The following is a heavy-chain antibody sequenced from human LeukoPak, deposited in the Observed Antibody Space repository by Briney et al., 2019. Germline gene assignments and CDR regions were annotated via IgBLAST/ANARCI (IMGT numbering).Heavy chain of an antibody. J-gene: IGHJ3*02. CDR3: AIAGGGSDAFDI. CDR2: INPNTGGT. Sequence: ASVKVSCKAFGYTFTGYFIHWVRQAPGQGLEWMGRINPNTGGTKYTQKFQGRVTMTRDTSISTAYLELSRLTSDDPAVYYCAIAGGGSDAFDIWGQGTMVTVSS. D-gene: IGHD2-15*01. V-gene: IGHV1-2*06. CDR1: GYTFTGYF.